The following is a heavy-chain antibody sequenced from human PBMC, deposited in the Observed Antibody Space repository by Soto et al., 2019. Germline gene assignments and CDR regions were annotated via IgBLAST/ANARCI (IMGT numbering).Heavy chain of an antibody. Sequence: QVQLVESGGGVVQPGGSLRLSCAVSGFTFSTYDMHWVRQAPGKGLEWVAVISYDTSDKNHVDSVKGRFTISRDNSKNTMYMLMTSLRAEDTAVYYGSKFSIALSSAVTFDAWGQGTLVTVSS. D-gene: IGHD2-15*01. CDR3: SKFSIALSSAVTFDA. J-gene: IGHJ4*02. CDR1: GFTFSTYD. CDR2: ISYDTSDK. V-gene: IGHV3-30*18.